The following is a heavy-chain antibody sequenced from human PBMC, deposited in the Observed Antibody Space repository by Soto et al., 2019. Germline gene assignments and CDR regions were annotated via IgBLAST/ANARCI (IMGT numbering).Heavy chain of an antibody. CDR3: ASAGGLLLDF. CDR2: ISYDGSNK. V-gene: IGHV3-30-3*01. CDR1: GFTFSSYA. J-gene: IGHJ4*02. Sequence: QVQLVESGGGVVQPGRSLRLSCAASGFTFSSYAMHWVRQAPGKGLEWVAVISYDGSNKYYADSVKGGFTISRDISKNTLYLQVNSLGAEETAVYYCASAGGLLLDFWGQGTLVSVSA. D-gene: IGHD2-15*01.